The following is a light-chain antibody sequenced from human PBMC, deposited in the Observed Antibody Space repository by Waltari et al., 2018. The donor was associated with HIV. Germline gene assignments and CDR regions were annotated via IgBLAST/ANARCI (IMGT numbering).Light chain of an antibody. CDR1: SRDAGGYNH. Sequence: QSALTQPPSASGSPGQSVTISCPGTSRDAGGYNHVSWSHHHPGKAPKILLYEVPSRPSGVPDRFSGSKSGNTASLTVSGLQADDEADYYCVSYAGVKNRWAFGGGTKLTVL. V-gene: IGLV2-8*01. J-gene: IGLJ3*02. CDR3: VSYAGVKNRWA. CDR2: EVP.